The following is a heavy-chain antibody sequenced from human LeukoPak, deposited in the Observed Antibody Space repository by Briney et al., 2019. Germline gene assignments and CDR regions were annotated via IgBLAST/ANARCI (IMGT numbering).Heavy chain of an antibody. CDR3: ARGQQLVRGFDY. V-gene: IGHV1-2*02. J-gene: IGHJ4*02. Sequence: ASVKLSCKASGYTFTGYYMHWVRQAPGQGLEWMGWINPNSGGTNYAQKFQGRVTMTRDTSISTAYMELSRLRSDDTAVYYCARGQQLVRGFDYWGQGTLVTVSS. CDR1: GYTFTGYY. D-gene: IGHD6-13*01. CDR2: INPNSGGT.